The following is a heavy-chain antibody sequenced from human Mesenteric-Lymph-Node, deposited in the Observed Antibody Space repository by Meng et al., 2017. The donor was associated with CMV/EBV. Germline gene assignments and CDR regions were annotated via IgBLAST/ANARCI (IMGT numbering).Heavy chain of an antibody. D-gene: IGHD3-22*01. V-gene: IGHV1-46*01. Sequence: ASVKVSCKASGGTFSTYAISWVRQAPGQGLEWMGITNPSDGSTRYAQKFQGRVTMTRDTSTSTVYMELSSLRSEDTAVYYCSIFYDNGDYYSSWWGQGTLVTVSS. CDR1: GGTFSTYA. CDR3: SIFYDNGDYYSSW. CDR2: TNPSDGST. J-gene: IGHJ4*02.